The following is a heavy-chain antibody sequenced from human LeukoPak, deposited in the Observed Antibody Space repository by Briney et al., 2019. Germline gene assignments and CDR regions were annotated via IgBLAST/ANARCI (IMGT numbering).Heavy chain of an antibody. V-gene: IGHV1-46*01. J-gene: IGHJ4*02. D-gene: IGHD3-22*01. CDR3: ARVGYYDSSGYFPSGNYFDY. Sequence: ASVKVSCKASGYTFTSYYMHWVRQAPGQGLEWMGIINPSGGSTSYAQKFQGRVTMTRDMSTSTVYMELSSLRSEDTAVYYCARVGYYDSSGYFPSGNYFDYWGQGTLVTVSS. CDR1: GYTFTSYY. CDR2: INPSGGST.